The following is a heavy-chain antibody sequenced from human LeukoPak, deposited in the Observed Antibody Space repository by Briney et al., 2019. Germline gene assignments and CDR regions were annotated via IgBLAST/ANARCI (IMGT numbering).Heavy chain of an antibody. CDR2: ISWDGGST. CDR1: GFTFDDYA. CDR3: AKDSAYYYDSSGYLDY. V-gene: IGHV3-43D*03. D-gene: IGHD3-22*01. Sequence: GGSLRLSCAASGFTFDDYAMHWVRQAPGKGLEWVSLISWDGGSTYYADSVKGRFTISRDNSKNSLYLQMNSLRAEDTALYYCAKDSAYYYDSSGYLDYXGXGTLVTVSS. J-gene: IGHJ4*02.